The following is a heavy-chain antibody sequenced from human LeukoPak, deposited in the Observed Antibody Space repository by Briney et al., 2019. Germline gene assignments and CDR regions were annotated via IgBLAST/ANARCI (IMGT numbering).Heavy chain of an antibody. V-gene: IGHV4-31*03. Sequence: SETLSLTCTVSGGSISSGGYYWSWIRQHPGKGLEWIGYIYYSGSTYYNPSLKSRVTISVDTSKNQFSLRLSSVTAADTAVYYCARSFYRNYLWGFDYWGQGTLVTVSS. D-gene: IGHD4-4*01. CDR2: IYYSGST. CDR1: GGSISSGGYY. CDR3: ARSFYRNYLWGFDY. J-gene: IGHJ4*02.